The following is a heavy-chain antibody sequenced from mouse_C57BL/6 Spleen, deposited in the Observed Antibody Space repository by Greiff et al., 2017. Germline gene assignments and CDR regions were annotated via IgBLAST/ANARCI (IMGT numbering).Heavy chain of an antibody. CDR3: ALRRSYYAMDY. V-gene: IGHV1-55*01. D-gene: IGHD2-12*01. CDR1: GYTFTSYW. Sequence: KQPGAELVKPGASVKMSCKASGYTFTSYWITWVKQRPGQGLEWIGDIYPGSGSTNYNEKFKSKATLTVDTSSSAAYMQLSSLTSEDSAVYYCALRRSYYAMDYWGQGTSVTVSS. J-gene: IGHJ4*01. CDR2: IYPGSGST.